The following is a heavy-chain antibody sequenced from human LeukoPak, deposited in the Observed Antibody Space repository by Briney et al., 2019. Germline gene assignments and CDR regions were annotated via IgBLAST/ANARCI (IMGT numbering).Heavy chain of an antibody. D-gene: IGHD3-16*02. CDR1: GFTFSSYW. CDR3: ARDVWGSYRRDYFDY. V-gene: IGHV3-7*01. J-gene: IGHJ4*02. CDR2: IKQDGSEK. Sequence: GGSLRLSCAASGFTFSSYWMSWVRQAPGKGLEWVANIKQDGSEKYYVDSVKGRFTISRDNAKNSLYLQMNNLRAEDTAVYYCARDVWGSYRRDYFDYWGQGTLVTVSS.